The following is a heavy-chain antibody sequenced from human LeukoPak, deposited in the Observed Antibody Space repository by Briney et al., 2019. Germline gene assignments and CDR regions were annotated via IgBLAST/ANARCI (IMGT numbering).Heavy chain of an antibody. Sequence: PGGSLRLSCAASGFNFSSYWMSWVRQAPGKGLEWVSYISSSSSTIYYADSVKGRFTISRDNAKNSLYLQMNSLRDEDTAVYYCARVGPLWFGELFTPLPYYYYYGMDVWGQGTTVTVSS. D-gene: IGHD3-10*01. CDR3: ARVGPLWFGELFTPLPYYYYYGMDV. V-gene: IGHV3-48*02. CDR1: GFNFSSYW. CDR2: ISSSSSTI. J-gene: IGHJ6*02.